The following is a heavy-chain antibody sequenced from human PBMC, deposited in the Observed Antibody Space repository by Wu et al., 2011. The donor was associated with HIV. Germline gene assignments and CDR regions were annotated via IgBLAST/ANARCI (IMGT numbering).Heavy chain of an antibody. D-gene: IGHD2-2*01. CDR2: IIPIFGTA. Sequence: EVKKPGSSVKVSCKASGGTFNSYGISWVRQAPGQGLEWMGRIIPIFGTANYARKFQGRVTITADESTSTAYMELSSLRSEDTAVYYCARGKDIVVVPSFDWFDPWGQGTLVTVSS. CDR1: GGTFNSYG. CDR3: ARGKDIVVVPSFDWFDP. V-gene: IGHV1-69*15. J-gene: IGHJ5*02.